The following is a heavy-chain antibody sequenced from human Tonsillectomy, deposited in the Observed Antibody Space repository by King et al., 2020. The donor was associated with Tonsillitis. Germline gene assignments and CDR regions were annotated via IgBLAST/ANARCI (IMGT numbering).Heavy chain of an antibody. CDR3: AKDKYLYGSGSYSICFDY. CDR2: ISWNSGSI. V-gene: IGHV3-9*01. J-gene: IGHJ4*02. Sequence: VQLVESGGGLVQPGRSLRLSCAASGFTFDDYAMHWVRQAPGKGLEWVSGISWNSGSIGYAGFVKGRFTISRDNAKNSLYLQMNRLRAEDTALYYCAKDKYLYGSGSYSICFDYWGQGTLVTVSS. CDR1: GFTFDDYA. D-gene: IGHD3-10*01.